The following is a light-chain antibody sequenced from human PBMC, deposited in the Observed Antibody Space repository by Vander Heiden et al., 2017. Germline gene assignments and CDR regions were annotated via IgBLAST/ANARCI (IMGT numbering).Light chain of an antibody. CDR3: QQSDSTPQT. CDR2: AAS. CDR1: QSISSY. V-gene: IGKV1-39*01. Sequence: DIQMTQSPSSLSASVGDRVTITCRASQSISSYLNWYQQKPGKAPKLLIYAASSLQSGVPSRFSGSGSGTDFTLTISSLQPEDFATYYCQQSDSTPQTLGQGTKLEIK. J-gene: IGKJ2*01.